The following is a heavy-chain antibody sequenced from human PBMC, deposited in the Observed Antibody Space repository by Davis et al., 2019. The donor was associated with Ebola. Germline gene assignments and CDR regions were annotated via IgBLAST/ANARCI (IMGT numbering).Heavy chain of an antibody. D-gene: IGHD2-2*02. V-gene: IGHV5-10-1*01. CDR1: GYSFTSYW. Sequence: GESLKISCKGSGYSFTSYWISWVRQMPGKGLEWMGRIDPSDSYTNYSPSFQGHVTISADKSISTAYLQWSSLKASDTAMYYCARGPEFRGYCSSTSCYTDYYYMDVWGKGTTVTVSS. CDR3: ARGPEFRGYCSSTSCYTDYYYMDV. J-gene: IGHJ6*03. CDR2: IDPSDSYT.